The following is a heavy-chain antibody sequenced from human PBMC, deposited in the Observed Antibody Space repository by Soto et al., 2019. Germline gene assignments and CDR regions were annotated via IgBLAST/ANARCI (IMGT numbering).Heavy chain of an antibody. CDR1: GYTLTELS. CDR2: FDPEDGET. Sequence: GASVKVSCKVSGYTLTELSMHWVRQAPGKGLEWMGGFDPEDGETIYAQKFQGWVTMTRDTSISTAYMELSRLRSDDTAVYYCARDKGYCSSTSCWGLYYYGMDVWG. J-gene: IGHJ6*02. V-gene: IGHV1-24*01. CDR3: ARDKGYCSSTSCWGLYYYGMDV. D-gene: IGHD2-2*01.